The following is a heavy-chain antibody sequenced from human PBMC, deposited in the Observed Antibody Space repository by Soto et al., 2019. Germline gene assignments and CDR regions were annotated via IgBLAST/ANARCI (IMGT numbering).Heavy chain of an antibody. CDR2: IHYSGST. Sequence: SETLSLTCTVSGGSITGYYWSWIRQPPGKGLEWIGDIHYSGSTNYNPSLKSRVTISTDTSKNQFSLNLSSVTAADTAVYYCARDPISARPFFDYWGQGTLVTVSS. CDR3: ARDPISARPFFDY. V-gene: IGHV4-59*01. D-gene: IGHD6-6*01. J-gene: IGHJ4*02. CDR1: GGSITGYY.